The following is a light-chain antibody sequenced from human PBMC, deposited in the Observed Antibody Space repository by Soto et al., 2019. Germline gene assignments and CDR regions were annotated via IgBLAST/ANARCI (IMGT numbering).Light chain of an antibody. Sequence: EIVLTQSPGTLSLSPGERATLSCRASQSVSSSYLAWYQQKPGQAPRLLIYGASSRATGIPDRFSGSGSGTDFTLTISRLEPEDFGIYYCQQYTDWPTTFGQGTKVDIK. CDR3: QQYTDWPTT. CDR1: QSVSSSY. J-gene: IGKJ1*01. V-gene: IGKV3-20*01. CDR2: GAS.